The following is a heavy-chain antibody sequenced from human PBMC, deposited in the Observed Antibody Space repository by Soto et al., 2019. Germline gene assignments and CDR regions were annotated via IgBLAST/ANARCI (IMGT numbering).Heavy chain of an antibody. CDR2: ISGTGGSS. J-gene: IGHJ2*01. CDR1: GFTFSTYT. Sequence: EVQLLESGGGLVQPGGSLRLSCAASGFTFSTYTMSWVGQAPGKGMECVSAISGTGGSSSYTDSVKGRFTISRDNSKNTLSLQMVSLRAEDTARYYCAKRAVAGRNWYFDLWGRGTLVTVSS. D-gene: IGHD6-19*01. V-gene: IGHV3-23*01. CDR3: AKRAVAGRNWYFDL.